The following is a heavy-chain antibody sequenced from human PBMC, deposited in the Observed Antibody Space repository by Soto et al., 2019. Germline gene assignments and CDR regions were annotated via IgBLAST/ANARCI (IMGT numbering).Heavy chain of an antibody. CDR3: ARETAPAAV. J-gene: IGHJ6*02. Sequence: QVQLVQSGAEVKKPGASVKVSCKASGYTFTSYAMHWVRQAPGQRLEWMGWINAGNGNTQYSQKFQGIVTITRATATGSAHTQLTSPTSADTAVYYRARETAPAAVWGQGTTVTVSS. V-gene: IGHV1-3*01. D-gene: IGHD6-13*01. CDR2: INAGNGNT. CDR1: GYTFTSYA.